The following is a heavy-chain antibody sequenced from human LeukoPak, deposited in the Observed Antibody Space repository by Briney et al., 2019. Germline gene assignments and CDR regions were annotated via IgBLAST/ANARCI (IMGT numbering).Heavy chain of an antibody. J-gene: IGHJ6*03. CDR2: IYTSGST. CDR3: ARDVIVVVPAAIQPYYYYYYMDV. Sequence: SETLSLTCTVSGGSFSSGSYYWSWIRQPAGKGLEWIGRIYTSGSTNYNPSLKSRVTISVDTSKNQFSLKLSSVTAADTAVYYCARDVIVVVPAAIQPYYYYYYMDVWGKGTTVTVSS. V-gene: IGHV4-61*02. CDR1: GGSFSSGSYY. D-gene: IGHD2-2*01.